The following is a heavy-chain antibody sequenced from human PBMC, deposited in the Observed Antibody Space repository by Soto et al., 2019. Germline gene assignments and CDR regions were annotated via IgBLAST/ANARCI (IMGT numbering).Heavy chain of an antibody. CDR3: AHRVRRAVFGWVTTTAIYFDF. V-gene: IGHV2-5*02. CDR1: GFSLTTSGEG. J-gene: IGHJ4*02. D-gene: IGHD3-3*01. Sequence: QITLNESGPTQVKPRQTLTLTCTFSGFSLTTSGEGVGGIRQSPGKAPEWLALLYWDDDKRYSPSLKSRLPLTKDNSKNQVVLTMADFDPADTATYYCAHRVRRAVFGWVTTTAIYFDFWGQGTPVAVSS. CDR2: LYWDDDK.